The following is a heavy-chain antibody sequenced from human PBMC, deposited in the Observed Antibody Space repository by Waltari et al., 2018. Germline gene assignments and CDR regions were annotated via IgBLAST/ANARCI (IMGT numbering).Heavy chain of an antibody. CDR1: GYTFTGYY. CDR2: INSNSGDT. V-gene: IGHV1-2*02. J-gene: IGHJ1*01. D-gene: IGHD3-3*01. CDR3: ARDDFWSGYYFYFQH. Sequence: QVQLVQSGAEVKKPGASVKVSCKASGYTFTGYYMHWVRQAPGKGLEWMGWINSNSGDTNYAQKFQDRVTMTRDTSISTAYMELSRLRSDDTAVYYCARDDFWSGYYFYFQHWGQGTLVTVSS.